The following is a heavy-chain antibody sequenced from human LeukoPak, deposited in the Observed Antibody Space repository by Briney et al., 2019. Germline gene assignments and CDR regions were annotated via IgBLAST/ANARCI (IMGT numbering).Heavy chain of an antibody. J-gene: IGHJ5*02. Sequence: PGGSLRLSCAASGFTVSSYYMSWVRQAPGKGLEWVSVIYSGGSTYYADSVKGRFTISRDNSKNTLYLQMNSLRAEDTAVYYCARGGGKYQLPWFDPWGQGTLVTVSS. CDR2: IYSGGST. V-gene: IGHV3-53*01. CDR1: GFTVSSYY. CDR3: ARGGGKYQLPWFDP. D-gene: IGHD2-2*01.